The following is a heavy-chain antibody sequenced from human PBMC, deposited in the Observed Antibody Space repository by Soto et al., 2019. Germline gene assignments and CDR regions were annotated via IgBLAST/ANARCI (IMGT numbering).Heavy chain of an antibody. CDR1: GFTFSSYG. Sequence: LRLSCAASGFTFSSYGMHWVRQAPGKGLEWVAVIWYDGSNKYYADSVKGRFTISRDNSKNTLYLQMNSLRAEDTAVYYCARGSAVAGGFGRDNFDYWGQGTLVTVSS. V-gene: IGHV3-33*01. CDR2: IWYDGSNK. CDR3: ARGSAVAGGFGRDNFDY. J-gene: IGHJ4*02. D-gene: IGHD6-19*01.